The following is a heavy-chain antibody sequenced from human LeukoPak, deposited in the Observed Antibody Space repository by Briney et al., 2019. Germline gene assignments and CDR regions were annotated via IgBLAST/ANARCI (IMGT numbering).Heavy chain of an antibody. Sequence: GGSLRLSCAGSGFSFSDYYMAWVRQTPGKGLQRVSFFDRGRDGKAHADSVEGRFTSSRDNDKNSLYLLMNSLTAYDTAVYYCARELGSSRAFDIWGQGTMVTVSS. CDR1: GFSFSDYY. D-gene: IGHD2-15*01. J-gene: IGHJ3*02. V-gene: IGHV3-11*05. CDR2: FDRGRDGK. CDR3: ARELGSSRAFDI.